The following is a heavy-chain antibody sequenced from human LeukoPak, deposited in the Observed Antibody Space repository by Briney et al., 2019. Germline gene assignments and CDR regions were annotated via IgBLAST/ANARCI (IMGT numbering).Heavy chain of an antibody. CDR1: GFTFRIYA. CDR2: ISAGGGDT. Sequence: GGSPRLSCAASGFTFRIYAVSWVRQAPGKGLEWVSSISAGGGDTYYADSVKGRFTISRDNSKNTLYLQMSSLSAEDTAVYYCAKGGQQLAKNDYWGQGTLVTVSS. J-gene: IGHJ4*02. CDR3: AKGGQQLAKNDY. D-gene: IGHD6-13*01. V-gene: IGHV3-23*01.